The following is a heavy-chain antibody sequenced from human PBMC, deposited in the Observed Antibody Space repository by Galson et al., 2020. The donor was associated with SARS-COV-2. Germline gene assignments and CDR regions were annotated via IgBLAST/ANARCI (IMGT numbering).Heavy chain of an antibody. CDR3: AKAPEYSSGHHDY. D-gene: IGHD6-19*01. J-gene: IGHJ4*02. V-gene: IGHV3-23*01. Sequence: GGSLRLSCAASGFTFSSYALSWVRQAPGKGLEWVSAISGSGGSTYYADSVKGRFTISRDNSKNTLYLQMNSLRAEDTAVYYCAKAPEYSSGHHDYWGQGTLVTVSS. CDR1: GFTFSSYA. CDR2: ISGSGGST.